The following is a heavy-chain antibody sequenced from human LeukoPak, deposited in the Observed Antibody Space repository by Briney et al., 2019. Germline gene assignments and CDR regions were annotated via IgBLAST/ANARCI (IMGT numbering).Heavy chain of an antibody. D-gene: IGHD2-15*01. Sequence: SETLSLTCTVSGGSISTSDFYCGWVRQPPGKGLEWIGNIRHNGNTYINPSLKSRVTISAVMSKNQLSLTLSSVCAAGTAVYFCEKDTRMDVWGQGTTVSVSS. J-gene: IGHJ6*02. V-gene: IGHV4-39*01. CDR2: IRHNGNT. CDR1: GGSISTSDFY. CDR3: EKDTRMDV.